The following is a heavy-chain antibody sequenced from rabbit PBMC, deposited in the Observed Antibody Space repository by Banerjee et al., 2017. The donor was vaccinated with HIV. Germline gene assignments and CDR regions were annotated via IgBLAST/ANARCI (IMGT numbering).Heavy chain of an antibody. CDR3: ARDAAGREDFNL. D-gene: IGHD4-2*01. V-gene: IGHV1S45*01. Sequence: QEQVEESGGDLVKPEGSLTLTCTASGFSFSSIYYMCWVRQAPGKGLEWIGTIYAGSSGSAYYASWVNGRFTISKTSSTTVTLQMTSLTAADTATYFCARDAAGREDFNLWGPGTLVTVS. CDR1: GFSFSSIYY. CDR2: IYAGSSGSA. J-gene: IGHJ4*01.